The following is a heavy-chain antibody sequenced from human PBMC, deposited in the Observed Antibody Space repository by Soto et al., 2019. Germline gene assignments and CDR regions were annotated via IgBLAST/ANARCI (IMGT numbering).Heavy chain of an antibody. J-gene: IGHJ6*03. CDR1: SGSISSSNW. V-gene: IGHV4-4*02. CDR3: ARRPMVRGVIPPYYYYYMDV. CDR2: LYHSGST. Sequence: QVQLQESGPGLVKPSGTLSLTCAVSSGSISSSNWWSWVRQPPGKGLEWIGELYHSGSTNYNPSLKSRVTISVDKSKNQFSLKLSSVTAADTAVYYCARRPMVRGVIPPYYYYYMDVWGKGTTVTVSS. D-gene: IGHD3-10*01.